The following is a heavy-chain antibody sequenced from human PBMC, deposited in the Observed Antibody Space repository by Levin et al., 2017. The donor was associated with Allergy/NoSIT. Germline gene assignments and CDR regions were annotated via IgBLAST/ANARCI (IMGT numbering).Heavy chain of an antibody. CDR2: IYPSDSDT. V-gene: IGHV5-51*01. CDR1: GYDFPTYW. D-gene: IGHD6-25*01. Sequence: KRGESLKISCKGAGYDFPTYWIGWARQMPGKGLEWLGIIYPSDSDTIYSPYFQGQVTISADNSITTAYLQWSSLKASDTGMYYCARGYSGGYHFDLWGQGTRVTVSS. CDR3: ARGYSGGYHFDL. J-gene: IGHJ4*02.